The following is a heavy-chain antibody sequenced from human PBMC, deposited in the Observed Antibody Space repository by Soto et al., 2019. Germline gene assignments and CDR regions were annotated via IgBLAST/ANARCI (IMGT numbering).Heavy chain of an antibody. CDR2: INAGNGNT. CDR3: ARDHQGGPAAMGGWFDP. V-gene: IGHV1-3*01. CDR1: GYTFTSYA. J-gene: IGHJ5*02. D-gene: IGHD2-2*01. Sequence: GASVKVSCKASGYTFTSYAMHWVRQAPGQRLEWMGWINAGNGNTKYSQKFQGRVTITRDTSASTAYMELSSLRSEDTAVYYCARDHQGGPAAMGGWFDPWGQGTLVTVSS.